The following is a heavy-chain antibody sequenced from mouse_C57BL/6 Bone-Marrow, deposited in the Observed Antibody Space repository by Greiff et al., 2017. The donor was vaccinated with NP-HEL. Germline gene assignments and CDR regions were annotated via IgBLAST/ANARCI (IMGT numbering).Heavy chain of an antibody. J-gene: IGHJ1*03. CDR3: ARRDDGSSDWYYDV. CDR1: GYTFTSYW. CDR2: INPSNGGT. Sequence: QVQLQQPGPELVKPGASVKLSCKASGYTFTSYWMHWVKQRPGQGLEWLGNINPSNGGTNYNEKFKSKDTLTVHKSSSTAYMQLSSMTSEDSAVYDCARRDDGSSDWYYDVGGRGKTVTVTA. V-gene: IGHV1-53*01. D-gene: IGHD1-1*01.